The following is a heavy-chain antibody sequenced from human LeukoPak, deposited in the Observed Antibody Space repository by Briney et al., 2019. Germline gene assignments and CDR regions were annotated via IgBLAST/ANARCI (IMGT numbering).Heavy chain of an antibody. CDR3: ARGPSPEYYYDSSGYYQKH. CDR2: ISSSSSYI. V-gene: IGHV3-21*01. J-gene: IGHJ1*01. D-gene: IGHD3-22*01. Sequence: GGSLRLSCAASGFTFSSYSMNWVRQAPGKGLEWVSSISSSSSYIYYADSVKGRFTISRDNAKNSLYLQMNSLRAEDTAVYYCARGPSPEYYYDSSGYYQKHWGQGTLVTVSS. CDR1: GFTFSSYS.